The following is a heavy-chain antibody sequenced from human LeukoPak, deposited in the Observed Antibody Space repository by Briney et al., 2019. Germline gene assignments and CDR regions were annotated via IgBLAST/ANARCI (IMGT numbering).Heavy chain of an antibody. Sequence: KPSETLSLTCTVSGGSISRYYWSWIRQPPGKGLEWIGYIYYSGSTNYNPSLKSRVPISVDTSKNQFSLKLSSLTAADTAVYYCASHAGNARSRFDYWGQGTLVTVSS. V-gene: IGHV4-59*08. CDR1: GGSISRYY. D-gene: IGHD4-23*01. CDR3: ASHAGNARSRFDY. J-gene: IGHJ4*02. CDR2: IYYSGST.